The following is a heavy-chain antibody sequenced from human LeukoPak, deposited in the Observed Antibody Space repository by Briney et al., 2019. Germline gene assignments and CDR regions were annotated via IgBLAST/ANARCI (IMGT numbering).Heavy chain of an antibody. Sequence: GASVKVSCKALGFSLTNNYMHWVRQAPGQGLEWMGYMRPTDAYTGYAPKFQGRVTVTRDTSTNTLYMELSSLGSDDTAVYYCVSEGAVALKHFDLWGQGTLLTVSS. CDR2: MRPTDAYT. CDR1: GFSLTNNY. J-gene: IGHJ4*02. D-gene: IGHD6-19*01. CDR3: VSEGAVALKHFDL. V-gene: IGHV1-46*01.